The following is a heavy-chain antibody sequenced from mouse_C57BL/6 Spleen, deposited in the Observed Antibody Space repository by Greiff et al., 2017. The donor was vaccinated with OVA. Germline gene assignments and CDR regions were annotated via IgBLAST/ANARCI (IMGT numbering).Heavy chain of an antibody. CDR2: IHPNSGST. V-gene: IGHV1-64*01. D-gene: IGHD2-3*01. CDR3: ARGGWGYAMDY. CDR1: GYTFTSYW. Sequence: VQLQQSGAELVKPGASVKLSCKASGYTFTSYWMHWVKQRPGQGLEWIGMIHPNSGSTNYNEKFKSKATLTVDKSSSTAYMQLSSLTSEDSAVYYCARGGWGYAMDYWGQGTSVTVSS. J-gene: IGHJ4*01.